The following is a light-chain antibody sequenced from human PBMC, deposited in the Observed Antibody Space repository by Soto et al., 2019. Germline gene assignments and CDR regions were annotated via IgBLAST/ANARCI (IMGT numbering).Light chain of an antibody. CDR1: QTVAKNY. V-gene: IGKV3-11*01. CDR2: DAS. Sequence: EIVLTQSPGTLSLSPGERATLSCRASQTVAKNYLAWYQQQPGQAPRLLIYDASNRATGIPARFSGSGSGTDFTLTISSLEPEDFAVYYCQQRSNWPLTFGGGTKVEIK. J-gene: IGKJ4*01. CDR3: QQRSNWPLT.